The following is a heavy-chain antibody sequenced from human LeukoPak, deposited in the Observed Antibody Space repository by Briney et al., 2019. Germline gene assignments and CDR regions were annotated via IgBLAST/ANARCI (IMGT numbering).Heavy chain of an antibody. Sequence: PSETLSLTCTVSGGSISSSSYYWGWIRQPPGKGLEWIGSIYYSGSTYYNPSLKSRVTISVDTSKNQFSLKLSSVTAADTAVYYCARGADCSSTSCYGGDRFDPWGQGTLVTVSS. J-gene: IGHJ5*02. V-gene: IGHV4-39*07. D-gene: IGHD2-2*01. CDR2: IYYSGST. CDR3: ARGADCSSTSCYGGDRFDP. CDR1: GGSISSSSYY.